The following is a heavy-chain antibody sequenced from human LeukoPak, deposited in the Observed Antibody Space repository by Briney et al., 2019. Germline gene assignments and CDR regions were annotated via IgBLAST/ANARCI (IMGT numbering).Heavy chain of an antibody. V-gene: IGHV3-48*01. CDR2: ISGTGDII. Sequence: GGSLRLSCAASGFTFTTYTTNWVRQAPGNGLKWVSYISGTGDIIQYADSVRGRFTISRDNAKNSVSLQMNSLRVEDTATYYCARDRALVAFDYWGQGALVTVSS. CDR3: ARDRALVAFDY. D-gene: IGHD5-12*01. CDR1: GFTFTTYT. J-gene: IGHJ4*02.